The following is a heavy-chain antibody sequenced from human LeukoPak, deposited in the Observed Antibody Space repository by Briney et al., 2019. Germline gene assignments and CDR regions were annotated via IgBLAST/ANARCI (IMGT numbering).Heavy chain of an antibody. D-gene: IGHD6-19*01. V-gene: IGHV1-8*03. CDR3: ARGGYSSGWYVAYYYYYVDV. CDR1: GYTFTSYD. Sequence: ASVKVSCKASGYTFTSYDINWVRQATGQGLEWMGWMNPNSGNTGYAQKFQGRVTITRNTSISTAYMELSSLRSEDTAVYYCARGGYSSGWYVAYYYYYVDVWGKGTTVTVSS. J-gene: IGHJ6*03. CDR2: MNPNSGNT.